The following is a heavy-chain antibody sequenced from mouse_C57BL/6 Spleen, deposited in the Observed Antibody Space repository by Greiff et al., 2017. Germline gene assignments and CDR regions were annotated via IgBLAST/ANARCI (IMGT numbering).Heavy chain of an antibody. CDR3: APGNYYGLDY. D-gene: IGHD1-1*01. CDR2: IDPSDSYT. V-gene: IGHV1-59*01. J-gene: IGHJ2*01. Sequence: QVHVKQSGAELVRPGTSVKLSCKASGYTFTSYWMHWVKQRPGQGLEWIGVIDPSDSYTNYNQKFKGKATLTVDTSSSTAYIQLSSLTAEDSAVYYCAPGNYYGLDYWGQGTTLTVSS. CDR1: GYTFTSYW.